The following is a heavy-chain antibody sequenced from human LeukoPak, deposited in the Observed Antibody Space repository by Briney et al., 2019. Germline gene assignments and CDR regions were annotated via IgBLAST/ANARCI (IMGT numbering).Heavy chain of an antibody. CDR3: ARDVATISANFDY. CDR1: GYTFTGYY. J-gene: IGHJ4*02. V-gene: IGHV1-2*02. CDR2: INPNSGGT. D-gene: IGHD5-12*01. Sequence: ASVKVSCKASGYTFTGYYMHWVRQAPGQGLEWMEWINPNSGGTNYAQKFQGRVTMTRDTSISTAYMELSRLRSDDTAVYYCARDVATISANFDYWGQGTLVTVSS.